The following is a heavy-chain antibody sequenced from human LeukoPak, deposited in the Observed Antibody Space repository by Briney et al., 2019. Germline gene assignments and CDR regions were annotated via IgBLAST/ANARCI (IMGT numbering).Heavy chain of an antibody. CDR3: AKMKGHPLPKYYMDV. J-gene: IGHJ6*01. Sequence: PGGFLRLSCAASGFTFSGFAMSWVRRTPGKGLEWVSGISGSGDNTLYADSVKGRFTISRDNSKNTLYLKMNSLRAEDTAIYYCAKMKGHPLPKYYMDVWGQGTTVTVSS. CDR1: GFTFSGFA. V-gene: IGHV3-23*01. CDR2: ISGSGDNT. D-gene: IGHD1-26*01.